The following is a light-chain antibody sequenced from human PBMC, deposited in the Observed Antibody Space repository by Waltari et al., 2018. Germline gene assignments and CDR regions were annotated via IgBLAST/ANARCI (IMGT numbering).Light chain of an antibody. CDR1: SSDIGGYNY. J-gene: IGLJ3*02. V-gene: IGLV2-14*01. CDR3: SAYTSSNTWV. CDR2: DVT. Sequence: QSALTQPASVSGSPGQSITISCIGTSSDIGGYNYVSWYQQHPGKAPKVMIYDVTKRPSVVSNRFSGSKSGSTASLTISGLQAEDEADYYCSAYTSSNTWVFGGGTKLTVL.